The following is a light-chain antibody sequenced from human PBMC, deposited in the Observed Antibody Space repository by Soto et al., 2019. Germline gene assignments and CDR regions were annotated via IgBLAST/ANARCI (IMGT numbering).Light chain of an antibody. J-gene: IGLJ2*01. Sequence: QSVLTQPPSVSGSPGQSVTISCTGTSTDFVSYNRVSWYQQPPGTAPKLIIYEARNRPSGVPDRFSGSKSGTSASLAISGLRSEDEADFYCAAWDDSLNAVVFGGGTKLTVL. CDR2: EAR. V-gene: IGLV2-18*01. CDR1: STDFVSYNR. CDR3: AAWDDSLNAVV.